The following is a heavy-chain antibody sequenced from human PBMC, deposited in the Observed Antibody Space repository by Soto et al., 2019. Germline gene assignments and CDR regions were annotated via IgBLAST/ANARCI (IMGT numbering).Heavy chain of an antibody. CDR1: GFTFSSYA. Sequence: GGSLSLSCAASGFTFSSYAMSWVRQAPGKGLEWVSAISGSGGSTYYADSVKGRFTISRDNSKNTLYLQMNSLRAEDTAVYYCAKSGTHYYYYMDVWGKGTTVTVSS. CDR3: AKSGTHYYYYMDV. CDR2: ISGSGGST. D-gene: IGHD6-25*01. J-gene: IGHJ6*03. V-gene: IGHV3-23*01.